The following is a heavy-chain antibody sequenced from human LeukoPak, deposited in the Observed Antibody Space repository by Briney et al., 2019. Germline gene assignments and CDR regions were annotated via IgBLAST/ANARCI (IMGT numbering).Heavy chain of an antibody. D-gene: IGHD4-11*01. Sequence: GGSLRLSCVACGFIFSTYNMNWVRQAAGRGLEGVSSIGSGSTFIYYADSLKGRFTISRDNARNSLYLQMNSLRAEDTAMYYCARLDPKDYSLDYWGQGTLVTVSS. CDR2: IGSGSTFI. CDR3: ARLDPKDYSLDY. J-gene: IGHJ4*02. V-gene: IGHV3-21*01. CDR1: GFIFSTYN.